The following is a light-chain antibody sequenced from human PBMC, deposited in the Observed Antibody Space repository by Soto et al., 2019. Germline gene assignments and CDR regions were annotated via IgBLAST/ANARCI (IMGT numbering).Light chain of an antibody. CDR3: TSYTSSSTYV. Sequence: SALTQPASVSGSPGQSITISCTGTSSVVGGYNYVSWYQQHPGKAPKLLIYEVRHRPSGISNRFSGSKSGNTASLTISGLQAEDEADFYSTSYTSSSTYVFGTGTKLTVL. CDR1: SSVVGGYNY. CDR2: EVR. J-gene: IGLJ1*01. V-gene: IGLV2-14*01.